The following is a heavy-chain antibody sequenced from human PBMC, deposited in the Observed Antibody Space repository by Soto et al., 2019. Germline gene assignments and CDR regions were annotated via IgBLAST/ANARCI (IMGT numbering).Heavy chain of an antibody. CDR1: GYTFTGYY. V-gene: IGHV1-2*02. J-gene: IGHJ6*02. CDR2: INPNSGGT. CDR3: ARDGPPEEAAARTRYYGMDV. Sequence: ASVKVSCKASGYTFTGYYIHWVRQAPGQGLEGMGWINPNSGGTNYAQKFQGRVTMTRDTSISTAYMELSRLRSDDTAVYYCARDGPPEEAAARTRYYGMDVWGQGTPVTVSS. D-gene: IGHD6-13*01.